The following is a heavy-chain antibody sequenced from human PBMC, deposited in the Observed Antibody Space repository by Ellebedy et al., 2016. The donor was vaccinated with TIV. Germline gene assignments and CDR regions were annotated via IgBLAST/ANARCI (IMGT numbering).Heavy chain of an antibody. CDR1: GFTFSTYV. CDR2: ISDRGGST. Sequence: GGSLRLSXAASGFTFSTYVMSWVRQAPGKGLDWVSVISDRGGSTYYADSVKGRFTISRDNSENTLYLQMNSLRAEDTALYYCARMNSGSYAWFDPWGQGTLVTVSS. D-gene: IGHD1-26*01. CDR3: ARMNSGSYAWFDP. J-gene: IGHJ5*02. V-gene: IGHV3-23*01.